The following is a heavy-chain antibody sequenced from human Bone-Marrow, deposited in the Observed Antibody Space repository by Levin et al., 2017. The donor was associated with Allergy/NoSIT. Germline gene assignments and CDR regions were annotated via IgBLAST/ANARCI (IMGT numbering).Heavy chain of an antibody. CDR3: TTDLGVRQQLVQYYFDY. CDR2: IKSKTDGGTT. D-gene: IGHD6-13*01. V-gene: IGHV3-15*01. Sequence: GGSLRLSCAASGFTFSNAWMSWVRQAPGKGLEWVGRIKSKTDGGTTDYAAPVKGRFTISRDDSKNTLYLQMNSLKTEDTAVYYCTTDLGVRQQLVQYYFDYWGQGTLVTVSS. CDR1: GFTFSNAW. J-gene: IGHJ4*02.